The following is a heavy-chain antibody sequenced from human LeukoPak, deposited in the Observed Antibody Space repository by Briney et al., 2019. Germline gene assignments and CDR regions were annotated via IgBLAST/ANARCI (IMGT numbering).Heavy chain of an antibody. V-gene: IGHV3-7*01. CDR1: GFTFSSYW. CDR3: AELGITMIGGV. CDR2: IKQDGSEK. D-gene: IGHD3-10*02. J-gene: IGHJ6*04. Sequence: GGSLRLSCAASGFTFSSYWMSRVRQAPGKGLEWVANIKQDGSEKYYVDSVKGRFTISRDNAKNSLYLQMNSLRAEDTAVYYCAELGITMIGGVWGKGTTVTISS.